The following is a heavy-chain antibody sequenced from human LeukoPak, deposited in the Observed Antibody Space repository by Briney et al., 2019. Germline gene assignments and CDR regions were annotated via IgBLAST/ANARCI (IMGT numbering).Heavy chain of an antibody. Sequence: SETLSLTCTVSGGSISSYYWSWIRQPPGKGLEWIGYIYYSGSTNYNPSLKSRVTISVDTSKNQFSLKLSSVTAADTAAYYCARDLDPDSGFDAFDIWGQGTMVTVSS. CDR1: GGSISSYY. V-gene: IGHV4-59*01. J-gene: IGHJ3*02. D-gene: IGHD1-1*01. CDR3: ARDLDPDSGFDAFDI. CDR2: IYYSGST.